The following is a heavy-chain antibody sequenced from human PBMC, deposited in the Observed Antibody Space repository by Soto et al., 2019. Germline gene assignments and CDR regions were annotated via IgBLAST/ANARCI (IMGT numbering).Heavy chain of an antibody. D-gene: IGHD3-10*01. V-gene: IGHV3-23*01. Sequence: GGSLRLSCTASGFTFTYYAFSWVRQAPGKGLEWVSAISANGQGIYYADSVRGRFTISRDNSKNTVFLHMDSLRAEDTAVYYCVKDRDYPRKHFHYWGPAILVSVS. CDR2: ISANGQGI. CDR1: GFTFTYYA. CDR3: VKDRDYPRKHFHY. J-gene: IGHJ4*02.